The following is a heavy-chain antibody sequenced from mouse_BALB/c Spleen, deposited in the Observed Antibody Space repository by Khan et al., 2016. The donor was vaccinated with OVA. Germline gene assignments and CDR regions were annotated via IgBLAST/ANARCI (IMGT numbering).Heavy chain of an antibody. CDR3: ARRGLRWDFDY. J-gene: IGHJ2*01. CDR2: INPSTGYT. D-gene: IGHD1-1*01. Sequence: VQLQESGAELEKPGASVKMSCKASGYTFINYWILWVKQRPGQGLEWIGYINPSTGYTEYNQNFKDKATLTAEKSSSTAYMQLSSLTSEDSAVYDCARRGLRWDFDYWGQGTTLTVSS. CDR1: GYTFINYW. V-gene: IGHV1-7*01.